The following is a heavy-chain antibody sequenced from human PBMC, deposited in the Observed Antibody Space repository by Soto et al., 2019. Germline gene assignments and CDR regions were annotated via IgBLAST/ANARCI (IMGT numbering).Heavy chain of an antibody. CDR3: ATLYCSSASCQLDY. CDR2: ISADSGNT. D-gene: IGHD2-2*01. CDR1: GYTFTYYR. V-gene: IGHV1-18*01. J-gene: IGHJ4*02. Sequence: RASVKVSCKTSGYTFTYYRIAWVRQAPGQGLEWMGWISADSGNTNYAQKLQGRVTMTTDTSTTTAYMALRSLRSGDTAVYYCATLYCSSASCQLDYWGQGTLVTVSS.